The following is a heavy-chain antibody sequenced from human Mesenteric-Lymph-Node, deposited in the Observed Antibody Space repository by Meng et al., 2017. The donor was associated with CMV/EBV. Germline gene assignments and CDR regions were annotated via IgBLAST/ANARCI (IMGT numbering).Heavy chain of an antibody. CDR3: AKMRDGGYHYYGMDV. J-gene: IGHJ6*02. V-gene: IGHV3-23*01. CDR1: GFTFSSYA. CDR2: IVGSGGST. D-gene: IGHD3-16*01. Sequence: GESLKISCAASGFTFSSYAMSWVRQAPGKGLEWVSAIVGSGGSTYSADSVQGRFTISRENFSKTVYMQMNSLRAEDTAVYYCAKMRDGGYHYYGMDVWGQGTTVTVSS.